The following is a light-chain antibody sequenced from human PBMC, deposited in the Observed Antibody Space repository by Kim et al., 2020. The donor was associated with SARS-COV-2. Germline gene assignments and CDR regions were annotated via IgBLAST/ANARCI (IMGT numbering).Light chain of an antibody. Sequence: ASVGDRVTITCRASQTVSHWLAWYQQEPGKAPKLLVYKASLLEGGVPSRFSGSGSETEFTLTINSLQPEDFATYFCLQHRTYPITFGQGTRLEIK. V-gene: IGKV1-5*03. CDR3: LQHRTYPIT. CDR2: KAS. J-gene: IGKJ5*01. CDR1: QTVSHW.